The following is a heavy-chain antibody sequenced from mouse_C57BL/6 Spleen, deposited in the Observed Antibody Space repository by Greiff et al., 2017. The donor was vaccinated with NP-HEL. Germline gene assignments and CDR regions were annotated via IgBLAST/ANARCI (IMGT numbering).Heavy chain of an antibody. CDR2: IYPGSGNT. J-gene: IGHJ2*01. Sequence: QVQLQQSGAELVRPGASVKLSCKASGYTFTDYYINWVKQRPGQGLEWIARIYPGSGNTYYNEKFKGKATLTAEKSSSTSYMQLSSLTSEDSAVYFCARGSKDYWGQGTTLTVSS. V-gene: IGHV1-76*01. CDR1: GYTFTDYY. CDR3: ARGSKDY.